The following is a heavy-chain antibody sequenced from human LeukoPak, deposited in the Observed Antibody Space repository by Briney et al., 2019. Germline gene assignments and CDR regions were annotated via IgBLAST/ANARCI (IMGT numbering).Heavy chain of an antibody. CDR1: GGSISSYY. CDR3: ARGVDDIAVAGHFDY. D-gene: IGHD6-19*01. V-gene: IGHV4-4*07. CDR2: IYTSGST. Sequence: ASETLSLTCTVSGGSISSYYWSWIRQPAGKGLEWIGRIYTSGSTNYNPSLKSRVTMSVDTSKNQFSLKLSSVTAADTAVYYCARGVDDIAVAGHFDYWGQGTLVTVSS. J-gene: IGHJ4*02.